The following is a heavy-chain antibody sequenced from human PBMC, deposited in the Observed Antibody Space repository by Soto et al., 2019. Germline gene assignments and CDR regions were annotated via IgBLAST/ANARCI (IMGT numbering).Heavy chain of an antibody. V-gene: IGHV1-69*06. CDR2: IIPIFGTA. D-gene: IGHD1-1*01. CDR1: GGTFSSYA. J-gene: IGHJ6*02. Sequence: QVQLVQSGAEVKQPGSSVKVSCKASGGTFSSYAISWVRQAPGQGLEWMGGIIPIFGTANYAQKFQGRVTITADKSTSTAYMELSSLRSEDTAVYYCAREGTTGTTYYYYYGMDVWGQGTTVTVSS. CDR3: AREGTTGTTYYYYYGMDV.